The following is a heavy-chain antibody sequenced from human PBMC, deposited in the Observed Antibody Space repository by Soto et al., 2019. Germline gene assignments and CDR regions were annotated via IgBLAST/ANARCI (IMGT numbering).Heavy chain of an antibody. D-gene: IGHD2-2*02. CDR2: IIPIFGKA. V-gene: IGHV1-69*06. CDR1: GGTFSGYA. J-gene: IGHJ6*02. Sequence: ASVKAACQASGGTFSGYAISWVRRAPGQGLAWMVGIIPIFGKANYAQKFQGRVTITEDKSTSTAYMELSSLRSEDTAVDYCASYCSSTRCYNRPPEYTNEDYGMDVWGQGTTVTVTS. CDR3: ASYCSSTRCYNRPPEYTNEDYGMDV.